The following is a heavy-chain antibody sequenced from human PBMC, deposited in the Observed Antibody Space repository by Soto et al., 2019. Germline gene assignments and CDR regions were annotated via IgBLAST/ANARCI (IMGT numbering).Heavy chain of an antibody. V-gene: IGHV1-18*04. CDR3: AARYCSSTSCYSAFDY. CDR1: GYTFTIYG. J-gene: IGHJ4*02. Sequence: PSVKVSCKASGYTFTIYGISWVLQAPGQGLEWMGWISAYNGNTNYAQKLQGRVTMTTDTSTSTAYMELRSLRSDDTAVYYCAARYCSSTSCYSAFDYWGQGTLVTVSS. D-gene: IGHD2-2*02. CDR2: ISAYNGNT.